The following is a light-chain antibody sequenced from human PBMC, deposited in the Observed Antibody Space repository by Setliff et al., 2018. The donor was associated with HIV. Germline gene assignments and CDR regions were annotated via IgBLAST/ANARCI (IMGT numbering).Light chain of an antibody. CDR1: SSDVGGYNY. CDR3: SSYTSSSTLV. V-gene: IGLV2-14*03. J-gene: IGLJ1*01. Sequence: QSALTQPASVSGSPGQSITISCTGTSSDVGGYNYVSWYQQHPGKAPKLMIFDVSKRPSGVSNRFSGSKSGNTASLTISGLQAEDEADFYCSSYTSSSTLVFGTGTKATV. CDR2: DVS.